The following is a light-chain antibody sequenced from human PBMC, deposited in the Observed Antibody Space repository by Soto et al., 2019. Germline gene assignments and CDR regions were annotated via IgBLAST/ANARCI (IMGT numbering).Light chain of an antibody. CDR2: AAS. CDR1: QSISSY. J-gene: IGKJ2*01. CDR3: QQSYSTLMYT. V-gene: IGKV1-39*01. Sequence: DLQMTQSPSSLSASVGDRVTITCRASQSISSYLNWYQQKPGKAPKLLIFAASSLQSGVPSRFSGSGSGTDFSLIISSLQPEDFATYYCQQSYSTLMYTFGQGTKLEIK.